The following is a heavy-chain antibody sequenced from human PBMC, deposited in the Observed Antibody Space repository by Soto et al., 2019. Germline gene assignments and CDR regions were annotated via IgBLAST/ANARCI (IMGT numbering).Heavy chain of an antibody. V-gene: IGHV1-8*01. J-gene: IGHJ5*02. CDR1: GYTFTSYD. CDR3: ARGRTRWVPQPVQAGTNSPFDP. Sequence: ASVKVSCKASGYTFTSYDINWVRQATGQGLEWMGWMNPNSGNTGYAQKFQGRVTMTRNTSISTAYMELSSLRSEDTAVYYCARGRTRWVPQPVQAGTNSPFDPWGQGTLVTVSS. CDR2: MNPNSGNT. D-gene: IGHD1-1*01.